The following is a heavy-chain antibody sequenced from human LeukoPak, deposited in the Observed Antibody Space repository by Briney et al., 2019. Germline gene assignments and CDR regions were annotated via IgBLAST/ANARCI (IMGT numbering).Heavy chain of an antibody. Sequence: GGSLRLSCAASGFTFSSYSMNWVRQAPGKGLEWVSSISSSSSYIYYADSAKGRFTISRDNSKNTLYLQMNSLRAEDTAVYYCAKDQKRGYSYGYLFYYYYMDVWGKGTTVTISS. D-gene: IGHD5-18*01. V-gene: IGHV3-21*01. CDR2: ISSSSSYI. J-gene: IGHJ6*03. CDR1: GFTFSSYS. CDR3: AKDQKRGYSYGYLFYYYYMDV.